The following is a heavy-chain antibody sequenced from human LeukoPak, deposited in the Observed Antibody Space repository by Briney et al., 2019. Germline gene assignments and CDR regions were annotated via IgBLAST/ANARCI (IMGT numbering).Heavy chain of an antibody. J-gene: IGHJ4*02. CDR3: ARDNDYGDSTPLDY. D-gene: IGHD4-17*01. CDR2: FDPEDGET. Sequence: GASVKVSCKVSGYTLTELSMHWVRQAPGKGLEWMGGFDPEDGETIYAQKFQGRVTMTEDTSTDTAYMELSSLRSEDTAVYYCARDNDYGDSTPLDYWGQGTLVTVSS. V-gene: IGHV1-24*01. CDR1: GYTLTELS.